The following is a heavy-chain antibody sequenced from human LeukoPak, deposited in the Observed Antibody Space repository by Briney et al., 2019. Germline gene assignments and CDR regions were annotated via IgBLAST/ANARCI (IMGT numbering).Heavy chain of an antibody. CDR1: GGTFSSYA. D-gene: IGHD3-3*01. CDR3: ARRLRFLEWSAFDI. CDR2: IIPIFGTA. Sequence: ASVKVSCKASGGTFSSYAISWVRQAPGQGLEWMGGIIPIFGTANYAQKFQGRVTITADESTSTAYMELSSLRSEDTAVYYCARRLRFLEWSAFDIWSQGTMVTVSS. J-gene: IGHJ3*02. V-gene: IGHV1-69*13.